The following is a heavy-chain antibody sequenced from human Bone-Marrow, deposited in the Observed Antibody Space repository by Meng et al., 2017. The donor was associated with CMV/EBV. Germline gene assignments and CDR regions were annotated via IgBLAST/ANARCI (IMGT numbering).Heavy chain of an antibody. V-gene: IGHV1-18*01. D-gene: IGHD6-13*01. CDR3: ARDPGYSSSWGGAGDY. J-gene: IGHJ4*02. Sequence: ASVKVSCKASGGTFSSYTISWVRQAPGQGLEWMGWISAYNGNTNYAQKLQGRVTMTTDTSTRPAYMELRSLRSDDTAVYYGARDPGYSSSWGGAGDYWGQGTLVTVSS. CDR1: GGTFSSYT. CDR2: ISAYNGNT.